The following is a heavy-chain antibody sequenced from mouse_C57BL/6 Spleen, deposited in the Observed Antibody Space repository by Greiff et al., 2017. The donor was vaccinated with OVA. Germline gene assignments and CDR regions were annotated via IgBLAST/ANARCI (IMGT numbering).Heavy chain of an antibody. J-gene: IGHJ1*03. Sequence: QVQLQQPGAELVRPGSSVKLSCKASGYTFTSYWMHWVKQRPIQGLEWIGNIDPSDSETHYNQKFKDKATLTVDKSSSTAYMQLSSLTSEDSAVYYCARGEHYYGSSYWYFDVWAQGPRSPSPQ. CDR3: ARGEHYYGSSYWYFDV. CDR1: GYTFTSYW. CDR2: IDPSDSET. V-gene: IGHV1-52*01. D-gene: IGHD1-1*01.